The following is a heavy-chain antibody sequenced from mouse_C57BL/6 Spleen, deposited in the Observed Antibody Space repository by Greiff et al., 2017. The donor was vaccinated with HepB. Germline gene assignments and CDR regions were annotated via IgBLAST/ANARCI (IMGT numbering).Heavy chain of an antibody. CDR1: GYTFTSYG. V-gene: IGHV1-81*01. CDR3: AREYGGPPPFDY. D-gene: IGHD1-2*01. J-gene: IGHJ2*01. CDR2: IYPRSGNT. Sequence: QVQLQQSGAELARPGASVKLSCKASGYTFTSYGISWVKQRTGQGLEWIGEIYPRSGNTYYNEKFKGKATLTADKSSSTAYMELRSLTSEDSAVYFCAREYGGPPPFDYWGQGTTLTVSS.